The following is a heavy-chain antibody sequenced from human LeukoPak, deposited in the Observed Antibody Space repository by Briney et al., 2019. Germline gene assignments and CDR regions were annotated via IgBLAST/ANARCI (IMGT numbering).Heavy chain of an antibody. CDR1: GFTFTSYT. V-gene: IGHV3-48*04. D-gene: IGHD1-7*01. J-gene: IGHJ4*02. CDR3: ASSTGRTTNFDS. Sequence: GGSLRLSCAASGFTFTSYTMNWVRQAPGKGLEWVSYISFSSTAIYYADSVKGRFTISRDNAKNSLYLQMNSLRAEDTAVYYCASSTGRTTNFDSWGRGTLVTVSS. CDR2: ISFSSTAI.